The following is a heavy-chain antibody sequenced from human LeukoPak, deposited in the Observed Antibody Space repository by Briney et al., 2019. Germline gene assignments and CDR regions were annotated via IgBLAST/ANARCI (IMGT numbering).Heavy chain of an antibody. Sequence: SGGSLRLSCAASGFTFSSSAMSWVRQAPGKGLEWVSAISGSGDSTYYADSVKGRFTISRDNSKNTLYLQMNSLRAEDTAVYFCAKDRSYGSGSYWFWSDAFDIWGQGTMVTVSS. D-gene: IGHD3-10*01. V-gene: IGHV3-23*01. CDR2: ISGSGDST. CDR3: AKDRSYGSGSYWFWSDAFDI. CDR1: GFTFSSSA. J-gene: IGHJ3*02.